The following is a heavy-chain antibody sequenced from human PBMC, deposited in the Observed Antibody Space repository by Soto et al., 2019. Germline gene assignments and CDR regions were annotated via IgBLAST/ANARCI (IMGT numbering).Heavy chain of an antibody. CDR1: GGSISSYY. V-gene: IGHV4-59*08. Sequence: QVQLQESGLGLVKPSETLSLTCTVSGGSISSYYWSWIRQPPGKGLEWIGYIYYSGSTNYNPSLKSRVTISLDTSKNQFSLKLSSVTAADTSVYYCARQYYGSGSYYTEALDYWGQGTLVTVSS. CDR2: IYYSGST. CDR3: ARQYYGSGSYYTEALDY. J-gene: IGHJ4*02. D-gene: IGHD3-10*01.